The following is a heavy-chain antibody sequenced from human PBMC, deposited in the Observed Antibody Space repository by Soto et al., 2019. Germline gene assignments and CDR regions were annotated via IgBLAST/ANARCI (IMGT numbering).Heavy chain of an antibody. CDR3: ARAPVGLDTISYFDY. CDR2: IYNGGST. Sequence: TRCRTWPVAGWTVRGGGFHCACITRPPGKGLEWIGYIYNGGSTYYRPSLESRMHMSLDATRNHYSLRLTSVTAADTAVYFCARAPVGLDTISYFDYWGQGKLVTVSS. CDR1: GWTVRGGGFH. J-gene: IGHJ4*02. V-gene: IGHV4-30-4*01. D-gene: IGHD3-3*01.